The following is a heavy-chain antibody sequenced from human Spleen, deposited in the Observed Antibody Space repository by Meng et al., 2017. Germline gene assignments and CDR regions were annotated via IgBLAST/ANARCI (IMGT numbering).Heavy chain of an antibody. CDR2: IIPIFGTA. J-gene: IGHJ4*02. D-gene: IGHD5-24*01. CDR3: ARVHRDGFIYYHFDY. CDR1: GGTFSSDA. Sequence: QGQLVQSGGEVKKPGSSVKVSCKASGGTFSSDAISWVRQAPGQGLEWMGGIIPIFGTANYAQKFQGRVTITADESTSTAYMELSSLRSEDTAMYFCARVHRDGFIYYHFDYWGQGTLVTVSS. V-gene: IGHV1-69*01.